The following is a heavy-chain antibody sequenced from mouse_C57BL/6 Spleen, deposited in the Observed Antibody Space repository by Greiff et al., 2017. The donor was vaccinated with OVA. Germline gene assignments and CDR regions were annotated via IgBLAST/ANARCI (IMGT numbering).Heavy chain of an antibody. CDR2: ISSGGSYT. J-gene: IGHJ4*01. V-gene: IGHV5-6*01. CDR1: GFTFSSYG. D-gene: IGHD1-1*01. Sequence: EVHLVESGGDLVKPGGSLKLSCAASGFTFSSYGMSWVRQTPDKRLEWVATISSGGSYTYYPDSVKGRFTISRDNAKNTLYLQMSSLKSEDTAMYYCARGYYGSSSYYYAMDYWGQGKSVTVSS. CDR3: ARGYYGSSSYYYAMDY.